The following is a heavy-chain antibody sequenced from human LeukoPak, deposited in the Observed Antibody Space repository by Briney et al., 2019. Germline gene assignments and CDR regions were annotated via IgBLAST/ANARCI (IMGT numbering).Heavy chain of an antibody. CDR1: GYTFTGYY. V-gene: IGHV1-2*02. Sequence: EASVKVSCKASGYTFTGYYMHWVRQAPGQGLEWMGWINPNSGGTNYAQKFQGRVTMTRDTSISTAYMELSRLRSDDTAVYYCVRDKAATIDYWGQGTLVTVSS. D-gene: IGHD5-12*01. CDR3: VRDKAATIDY. J-gene: IGHJ4*02. CDR2: INPNSGGT.